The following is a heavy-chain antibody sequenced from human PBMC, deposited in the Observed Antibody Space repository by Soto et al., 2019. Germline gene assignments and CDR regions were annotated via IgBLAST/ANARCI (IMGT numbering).Heavy chain of an antibody. CDR3: ARRDILTGHDAFDI. CDR2: IYYSGST. J-gene: IGHJ3*02. Sequence: QVQLQESGPGLLKPSETLSLTCTVSGGSISSYYWSWIRQPPGKGLEWIGYIYYSGSTNYNPSLKSRVAISIDRSENQFSLRLRSVTAADTAVYYCARRDILTGHDAFDIWGQGTMVTVSS. V-gene: IGHV4-59*08. D-gene: IGHD3-9*01. CDR1: GGSISSYY.